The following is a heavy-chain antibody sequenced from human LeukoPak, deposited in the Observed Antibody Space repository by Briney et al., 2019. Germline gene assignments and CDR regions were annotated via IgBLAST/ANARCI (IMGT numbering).Heavy chain of an antibody. CDR1: GGSFSGYY. Sequence: PSETLSLTCAVYGGSFSGYYWSWIRQPPGKGLEWIGEINHSGSTNYNPSLRSRVTISVDTSKNQFSLQLNSVTAADTAVYFCARGRGYNAFDIWGRGTLVTVSS. CDR3: ARGRGYNAFDI. CDR2: INHSGST. D-gene: IGHD5-18*01. V-gene: IGHV4-34*01. J-gene: IGHJ3*02.